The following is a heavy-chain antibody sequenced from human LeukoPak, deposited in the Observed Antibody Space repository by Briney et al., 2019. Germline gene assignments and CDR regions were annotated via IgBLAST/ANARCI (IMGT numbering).Heavy chain of an antibody. CDR2: ITSSGTYI. CDR1: GFTFSSYS. Sequence: GGSVRLSCAASGFTFSSYSMNWVRQAPGKALEWVSSITSSGTYIFYADSVKGRFTISRDNAKNSLYLQMNSLGPEDTAVYYCARDPYSGNYGNYYYYYMDVWGKGTTVTVSS. V-gene: IGHV3-21*01. D-gene: IGHD1-26*01. J-gene: IGHJ6*03. CDR3: ARDPYSGNYGNYYYYYMDV.